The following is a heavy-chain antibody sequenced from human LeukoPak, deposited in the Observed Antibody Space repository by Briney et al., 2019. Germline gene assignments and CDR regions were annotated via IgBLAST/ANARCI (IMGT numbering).Heavy chain of an antibody. V-gene: IGHV3-11*01. CDR2: ISPSGNTV. CDR3: AKGHTSLDC. D-gene: IGHD2/OR15-2a*01. J-gene: IGHJ4*02. Sequence: PGGSLRLSCAASGFPFSESYMSWIRQAPGRGLEYISYISPSGNTVSYTDSVRGRFTFSRDNAKNSLYLQMNSLRPEDTAMYYCAKGHTSLDCRGQGALVTVSS. CDR1: GFPFSESY.